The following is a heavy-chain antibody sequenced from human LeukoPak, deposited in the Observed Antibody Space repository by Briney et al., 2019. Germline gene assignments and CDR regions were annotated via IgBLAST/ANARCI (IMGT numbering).Heavy chain of an antibody. CDR1: GFTVSSNY. D-gene: IGHD5-24*01. CDR2: ICSGGST. CDR3: ARDLAGDGYSDY. J-gene: IGHJ4*02. Sequence: GGSLRLSCAASGFTVSSNYMSWVRQAPGKGLEWVSVICSGGSTYYADSVKGRFTISRDNSKNTLYLQMNSLRAEDTAVYYCARDLAGDGYSDYWGQGTLVTVSP. V-gene: IGHV3-53*01.